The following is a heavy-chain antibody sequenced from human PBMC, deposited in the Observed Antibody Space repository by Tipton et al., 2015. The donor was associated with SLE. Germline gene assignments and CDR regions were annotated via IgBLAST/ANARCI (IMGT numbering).Heavy chain of an antibody. Sequence: SLRLSCAASGFSFISYGFHWVRQAPGKGLEWVAFIRYDGSNQYYADSVKGRFTISRDTSKNTLYLQMNSLRAEDTAVYYCARGPYGIVGAINDAFDIWGQGTMVTVSS. CDR3: ARGPYGIVGAINDAFDI. CDR2: IRYDGSNQ. D-gene: IGHD1-26*01. J-gene: IGHJ3*02. V-gene: IGHV3-30*02. CDR1: GFSFISYG.